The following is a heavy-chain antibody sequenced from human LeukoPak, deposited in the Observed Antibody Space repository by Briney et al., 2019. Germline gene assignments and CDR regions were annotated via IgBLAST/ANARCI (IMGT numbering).Heavy chain of an antibody. D-gene: IGHD3-10*01. J-gene: IGHJ4*01. Sequence: ASVKVSCKASGGTFSSYAISWVRQAPGQGLEWMGRIIPILGIANYAQNFQGRFTMTEDTSSGTAYMELNSLRSEDTAVYYCTTREIVVEPAQTSMVRAVHWHSDFWGHGTLVTVSS. CDR1: GGTFSSYA. V-gene: IGHV1-69*04. CDR3: TTREIVVEPAQTSMVRAVHWHSDF. CDR2: IIPILGIA.